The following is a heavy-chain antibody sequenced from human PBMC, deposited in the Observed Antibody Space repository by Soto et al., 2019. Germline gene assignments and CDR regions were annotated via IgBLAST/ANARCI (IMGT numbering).Heavy chain of an antibody. J-gene: IGHJ4*02. CDR2: ISGSGGST. CDR3: AVSSIAARPPSGRFDC. D-gene: IGHD6-6*01. Sequence: GSLRLSCAASGFTFSSYAMSWVRQAPGKGLEWVSAISGSGGSTYYADSVKGRFTISRDNSKNTLYLQMNSLRAEDTAVYYCAVSSIAARPPSGRFDCWGQGTLVTVSS. V-gene: IGHV3-23*01. CDR1: GFTFSSYA.